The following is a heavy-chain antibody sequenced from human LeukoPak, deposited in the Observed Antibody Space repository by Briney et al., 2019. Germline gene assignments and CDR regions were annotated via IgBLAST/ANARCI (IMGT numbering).Heavy chain of an antibody. CDR3: ARHRSGWLQSSFDY. J-gene: IGHJ4*02. V-gene: IGHV4-39*01. CDR1: GGSISSSSSY. CDR2: IYYSGSS. Sequence: SETLSLTCSVSGGSISSSSSYWGWIRQPPGKGLEWIGSIYYSGSSFDNPTLKSRVTISVDTSKNQFSLKLSSVTAADTAVYYCARHRSGWLQSSFDYWGQGTLVTVSS. D-gene: IGHD5-24*01.